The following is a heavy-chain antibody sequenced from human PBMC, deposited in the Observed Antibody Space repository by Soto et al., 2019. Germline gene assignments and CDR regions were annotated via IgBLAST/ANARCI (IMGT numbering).Heavy chain of an antibody. CDR1: GGTFSNYA. J-gene: IGHJ4*02. V-gene: IGHV1-69*13. CDR3: ARSQAHFFHSSSWYPQFDY. CDR2: IIPIFGTA. Sequence: ASVKVSCKASGGTFSNYAISWVRQAPGQGLEWMGGIIPIFGTANYAQKFQGRVTITADESTSTAYMELSSLRSEDTAVYYCARSQAHFFHSSSWYPQFDYWGQGTLVTVSS. D-gene: IGHD6-13*01.